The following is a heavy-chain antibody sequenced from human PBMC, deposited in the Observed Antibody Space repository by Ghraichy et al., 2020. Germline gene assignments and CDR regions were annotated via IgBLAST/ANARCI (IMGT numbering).Heavy chain of an antibody. CDR3: TSWGDVVVPAAPHRYYYYGMDV. CDR2: IRSKANSYAT. Sequence: GSLRLSCAASGFTSSGSAMHWVRQASGKGLEWVGRIRSKANSYATAYAASVKGRFTISRDDSKNTAYLQINSLKTEDTAVYYCTSWGDVVVPAAPHRYYYYGMDVWGQGTTVTVSS. D-gene: IGHD2-2*01. J-gene: IGHJ6*02. V-gene: IGHV3-73*01. CDR1: GFTSSGSA.